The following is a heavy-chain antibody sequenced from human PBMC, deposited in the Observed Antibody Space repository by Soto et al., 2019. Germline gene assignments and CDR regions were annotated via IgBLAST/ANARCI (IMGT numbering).Heavy chain of an antibody. V-gene: IGHV1-69*13. Sequence: SVKLSSKASGGTFSSYAISWVRQAPGQGLEWMGGIIPIFGTANYAQKFQGRVTITADESTSTAYMELSSLRSEDTAVYYCARAESYGDYYYYYGMDVWAKGTTVTVSS. CDR2: IIPIFGTA. J-gene: IGHJ6*04. CDR3: ARAESYGDYYYYYGMDV. D-gene: IGHD4-17*01. CDR1: GGTFSSYA.